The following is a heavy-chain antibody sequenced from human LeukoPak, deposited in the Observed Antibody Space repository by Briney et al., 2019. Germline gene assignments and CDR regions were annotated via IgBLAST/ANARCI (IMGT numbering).Heavy chain of an antibody. J-gene: IGHJ6*02. CDR3: AKDWRYCSGGSCYPDV. CDR2: ISYDGSNK. D-gene: IGHD2-15*01. CDR1: GFSFRNAW. Sequence: GGSLRLSCAASGFSFRNAWMSWVRQAPGKGLEWVAVISYDGSNKYYADSVKGRFTISRDNSKNTLYLQMNSLRAEDTAVYYCAKDWRYCSGGSCYPDVWGQGTTVTVSS. V-gene: IGHV3-30*18.